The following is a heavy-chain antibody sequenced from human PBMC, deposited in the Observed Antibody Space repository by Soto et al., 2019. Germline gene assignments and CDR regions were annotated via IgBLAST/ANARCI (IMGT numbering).Heavy chain of an antibody. CDR1: GGTFSSYA. D-gene: IGHD6-19*01. V-gene: IGHV1-69*13. J-gene: IGHJ4*02. CDR3: ARGYRSXXXXGFDY. Sequence: SVKVSCKVSGGTFSSYAISWVRQAPGQGLEWMGGIIPIFGTANYAQKFQGRVTITADESTSTAYMELSSLRSEDTAVYYCARGYRSXXXXGFDYWGQGTLVTV. CDR2: IIPIFGTA.